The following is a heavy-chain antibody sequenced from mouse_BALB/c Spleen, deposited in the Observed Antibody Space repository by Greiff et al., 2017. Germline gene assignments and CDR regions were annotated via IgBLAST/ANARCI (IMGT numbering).Heavy chain of an antibody. V-gene: IGHV1S29*02. Sequence: EVQLQQSGPELVKPGASVKISCKASGYTFTDYNMHWVKQSHGKSLEWIGYIYPYNGGTGYNQKFKSKATLTVDNSSSTAYMELRSLTSEDSAVYYCARPGYDYDGSWFAYWGQGTLVTVSA. D-gene: IGHD2-4*01. J-gene: IGHJ3*01. CDR3: ARPGYDYDGSWFAY. CDR1: GYTFTDYN. CDR2: IYPYNGGT.